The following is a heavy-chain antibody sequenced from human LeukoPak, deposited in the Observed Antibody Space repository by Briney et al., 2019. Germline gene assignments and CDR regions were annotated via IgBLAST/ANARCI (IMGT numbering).Heavy chain of an antibody. Sequence: GGSLRLSCAASGFTFSSYAMSWVRQAPGKGLEWVSSINASGGSTYYADSVKGRFTISRDNAKNSLYLQVNSLRAEDTAVYYCARPTIAAAGNFEYWGQGTLVTVSS. CDR2: INASGGST. CDR3: ARPTIAAAGNFEY. V-gene: IGHV3-23*01. J-gene: IGHJ4*02. CDR1: GFTFSSYA. D-gene: IGHD6-13*01.